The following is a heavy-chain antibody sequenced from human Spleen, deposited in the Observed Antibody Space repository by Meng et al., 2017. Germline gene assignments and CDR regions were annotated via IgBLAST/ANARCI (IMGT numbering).Heavy chain of an antibody. J-gene: IGHJ4*02. CDR2: TYYRSKWYN. D-gene: IGHD6-19*01. CDR3: AREPSHSSYWEIDY. CDR1: GDSVSSNSGA. V-gene: IGHV6-1*01. Sequence: SETLSLTCAISGDSVSSNSGAWNWIRQSPSRGLEWLARTYYRSKWYNDYADSVRSRITIVPDTSKNQLSLHLKSVSPEDTAVYYCAREPSHSSYWEIDYWGQGTRVTVSS.